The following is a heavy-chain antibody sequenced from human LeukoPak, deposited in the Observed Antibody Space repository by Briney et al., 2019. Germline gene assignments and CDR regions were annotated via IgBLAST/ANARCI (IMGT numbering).Heavy chain of an antibody. CDR3: ARVISQQLLSL. V-gene: IGHV4-59*11. Sequence: SETLSLTCTVSGGSISSHYWSWIRQPPGKGLEWIGYIYYSGSTNYNPSLKSRVTISVDTSKNQFSLKLSSVTAADTAVYYCARVISQQLLSLWGQGTLVTVSS. CDR2: IYYSGST. D-gene: IGHD6-13*01. CDR1: GGSISSHY. J-gene: IGHJ4*02.